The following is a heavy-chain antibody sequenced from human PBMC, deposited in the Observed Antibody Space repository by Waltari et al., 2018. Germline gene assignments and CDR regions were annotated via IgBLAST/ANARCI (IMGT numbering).Heavy chain of an antibody. CDR2: IYPGDCET. Sequence: EVQLVQSGAEVKMPGASLTISCKGSGYSFTSYCLGSVRQMLGKGLAWMVIIYPGDCETRYSPSFQGQVTISADKSISTAYLQWSSLKASDTAMYYCARRRGKLSWFDPWGQGTLVTVSS. D-gene: IGHD3-10*01. V-gene: IGHV5-51*03. J-gene: IGHJ5*02. CDR3: ARRRGKLSWFDP. CDR1: GYSFTSYC.